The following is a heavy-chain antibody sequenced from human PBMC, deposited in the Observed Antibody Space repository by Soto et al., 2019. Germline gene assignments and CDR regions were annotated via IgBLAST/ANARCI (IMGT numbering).Heavy chain of an antibody. D-gene: IGHD4-4*01. CDR3: GRDGAVTDYTYLDY. J-gene: IGHJ4*02. CDR1: GFTFDDYS. CDR2: ISWDCRST. V-gene: IGHV3-43*01. Sequence: EVQLVESGGVVIQPGGSLRLSCAASGFTFDDYSMHWVRQAPGKGLEWVSLISWDCRSTYYADSVKGRFTISRDNSRSSLYLQMNSLTTEDTAFYYCGRDGAVTDYTYLDYWGQGALVTVSS.